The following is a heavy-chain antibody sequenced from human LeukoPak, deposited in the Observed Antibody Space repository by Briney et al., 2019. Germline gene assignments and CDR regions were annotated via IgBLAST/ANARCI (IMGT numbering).Heavy chain of an antibody. Sequence: ASVKVSCKASGYTFTDYYMHWVRQAPGQGLEWMGWINPNSGGTNYVQKFQGRVTMTRDTSISTVYMELSRLRSDDTAVYYCARETPATTVTFFDPWGQGTLVTVSS. CDR1: GYTFTDYY. CDR3: ARETPATTVTFFDP. D-gene: IGHD4-17*01. CDR2: INPNSGGT. J-gene: IGHJ5*02. V-gene: IGHV1-2*02.